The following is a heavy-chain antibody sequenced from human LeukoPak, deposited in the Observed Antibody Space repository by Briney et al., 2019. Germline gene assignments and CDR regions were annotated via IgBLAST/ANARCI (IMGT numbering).Heavy chain of an antibody. CDR1: GCTFTSYD. V-gene: IGHV1-8*01. D-gene: IGHD1-26*01. CDR2: MNPNSANT. Sequence: SVTVSCLASGCTFTSYDSNWVRQATAQGLDGMGWMNPNSANTGYAQKFQARVTMTRNTSISTAYMKLSSLRAEDTAVYYCARALRGSNYYYYGMDVWGQGTTVTVSS. CDR3: ARALRGSNYYYYGMDV. J-gene: IGHJ6*02.